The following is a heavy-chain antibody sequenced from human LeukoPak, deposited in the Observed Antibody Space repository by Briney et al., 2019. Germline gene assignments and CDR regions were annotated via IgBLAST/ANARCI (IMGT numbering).Heavy chain of an antibody. D-gene: IGHD2-15*01. Sequence: SETLSLTCTVSGGPISSYYGSGIGKPQGKGWGGMGYIYYSGSTNYNPSLKSRVTISVDTSKNQFSLKLSSVTAADTAVYYCARHYLSHSHAFDIWGQGTMVTVSS. CDR1: GGPISSYY. J-gene: IGHJ3*02. V-gene: IGHV4-59*08. CDR3: ARHYLSHSHAFDI. CDR2: IYYSGST.